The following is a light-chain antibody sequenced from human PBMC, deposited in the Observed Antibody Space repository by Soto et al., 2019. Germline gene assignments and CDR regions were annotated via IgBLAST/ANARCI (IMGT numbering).Light chain of an antibody. CDR1: SNDIGGYNY. CDR3: SSYSNSNTLWV. J-gene: IGLJ3*02. Sequence: QSALTQPASVSGSPGQSITISCAGTSNDIGGYNYVSWYQQHPGRAPKLMIYEVTNRPLGVSNRFSGSKSGNTASLTISGLPAEDEADYYCSSYSNSNTLWVFVGGTKVTVL. CDR2: EVT. V-gene: IGLV2-14*01.